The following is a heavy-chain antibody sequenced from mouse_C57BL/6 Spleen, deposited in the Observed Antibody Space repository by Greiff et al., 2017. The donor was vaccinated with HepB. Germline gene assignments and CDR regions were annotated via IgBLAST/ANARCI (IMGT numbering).Heavy chain of an antibody. Sequence: DVQPQESGAELVRPGASVKLSCTASGFNIKDDYMHWVKQRPEQGLEWIGWIDPENGDTEYASKFQGKATITADTSSNTAYLQLSSLTSEDTAVYYCTSSYYYGSSLAWFAYWGQGTLVTVSA. D-gene: IGHD1-1*01. CDR2: IDPENGDT. J-gene: IGHJ3*01. CDR3: TSSYYYGSSLAWFAY. CDR1: GFNIKDDY. V-gene: IGHV14-4*01.